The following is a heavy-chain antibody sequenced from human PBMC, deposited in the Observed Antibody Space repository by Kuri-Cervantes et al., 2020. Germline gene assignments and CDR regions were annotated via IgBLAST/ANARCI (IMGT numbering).Heavy chain of an antibody. Sequence: ASVKVSCKASGYTFTSYYMHRVRQAPGQGLEWMGIINPSGGSTSYAQKFQGRVTMTRDTSTSTVYMELSSLRSEDTAVYYCAGEYRGLDAFDIWGQGTMVTVSS. CDR3: AGEYRGLDAFDI. D-gene: IGHD5-12*01. CDR1: GYTFTSYY. CDR2: INPSGGST. J-gene: IGHJ3*02. V-gene: IGHV1-46*01.